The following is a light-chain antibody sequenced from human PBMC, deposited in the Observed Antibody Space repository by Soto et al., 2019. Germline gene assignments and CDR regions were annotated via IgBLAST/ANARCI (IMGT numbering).Light chain of an antibody. CDR3: QQYGSSPWT. J-gene: IGKJ1*01. CDR2: GAS. V-gene: IGKV3-20*01. CDR1: QSVSSSY. Sequence: EIGLTQSPGTLSLSPGERATLSCRASQSVSSSYLAWYQQKPGQAPRLLIYGASSRATGIPDRFSGSGSGTDFNLTISRLEPEDFAVYYCQQYGSSPWTFGQGTKVESK.